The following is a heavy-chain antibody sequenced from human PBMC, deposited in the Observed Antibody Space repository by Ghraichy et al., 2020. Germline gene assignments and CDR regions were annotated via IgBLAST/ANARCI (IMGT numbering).Heavy chain of an antibody. V-gene: IGHV3-64*01. D-gene: IGHD5-24*01. Sequence: GGSLRLSCAASGFTFSSYAMHWVRQAPGKGLEYVSAISSNGGSTYYANSVKGRFTISRDNSKNTLYLQMGSLRAEDMAVYYCARVGRDGYNSLADYWGQGTLVTVSS. J-gene: IGHJ4*02. CDR1: GFTFSSYA. CDR2: ISSNGGST. CDR3: ARVGRDGYNSLADY.